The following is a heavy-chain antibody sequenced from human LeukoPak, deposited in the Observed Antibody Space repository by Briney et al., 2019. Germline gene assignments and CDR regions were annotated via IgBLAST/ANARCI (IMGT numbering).Heavy chain of an antibody. V-gene: IGHV1-46*01. J-gene: IGHJ4*02. CDR3: AKGRTVNYCSGGSCYYDLPMLLGY. Sequence: ASVKVSCKASGHTFTSYYMHWVRQAPGQGLEWMGIINPSGGSTSYAQKFQGRVTMTRDMSTSTVYMELSSLRSEDTAVYYCAKGRTVNYCSGGSCYYDLPMLLGYWGQGTLVTVSS. CDR2: INPSGGST. CDR1: GHTFTSYY. D-gene: IGHD2-15*01.